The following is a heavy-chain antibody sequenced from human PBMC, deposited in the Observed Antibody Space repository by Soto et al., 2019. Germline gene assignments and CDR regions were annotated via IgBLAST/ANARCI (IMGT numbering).Heavy chain of an antibody. D-gene: IGHD1-26*01. CDR2: ISYDGSIK. CDR3: AKDNSGTYYWLDH. Sequence: QVQLVESGGGVVQPGKSLRLSCAASGFIFRTYGMHWVRQAPGKGLEWVAVISYDGSIKNYADSVKDRFTISRDNSKSTLYLQMNSLRAEDAALYYCAKDNSGTYYWLDHWGQGTLVTVSS. J-gene: IGHJ4*02. CDR1: GFIFRTYG. V-gene: IGHV3-30*18.